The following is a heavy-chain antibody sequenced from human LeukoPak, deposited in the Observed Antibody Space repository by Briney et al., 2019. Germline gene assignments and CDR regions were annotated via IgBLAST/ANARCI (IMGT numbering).Heavy chain of an antibody. CDR1: GFTVSSNY. J-gene: IGHJ4*02. CDR2: IYSDDST. V-gene: IGHV3-66*01. D-gene: IGHD1-26*01. CDR3: ARGCLVGGIEIGSTCLDY. Sequence: GGSLRLSCAASGFTVSSNYMNWVRQAPGKGLEWVSVIYSDDSTSYADSVKGRFTISRDNSKNTLYLQMNSLRAGDTAVYYCARGCLVGGIEIGSTCLDYWGRGTLVTVSS.